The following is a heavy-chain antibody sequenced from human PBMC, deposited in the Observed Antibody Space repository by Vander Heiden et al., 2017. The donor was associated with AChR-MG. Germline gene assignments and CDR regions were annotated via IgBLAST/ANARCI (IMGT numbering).Heavy chain of an antibody. Sequence: QVQLQESGPGLVKPSETLSLTCTVSGDSVSSRRHYWGWVRQSPAKGLEWIGSIFYSGSTYYNPSLENRVTISLDRSKKHFSLSLNPVTAADTAVYYCARVGGWLQFRDDDALVIWGHGTKVTVSS. D-gene: IGHD5-12*01. CDR3: ARVGGWLQFRDDDALVI. CDR2: IFYSGST. CDR1: GDSVSSRRHY. J-gene: IGHJ3*02. V-gene: IGHV4-39*02.